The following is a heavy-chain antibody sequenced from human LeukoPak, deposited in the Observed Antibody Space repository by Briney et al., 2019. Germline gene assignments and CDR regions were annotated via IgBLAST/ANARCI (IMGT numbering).Heavy chain of an antibody. Sequence: PGGSLRLSCAASGFTFSSYGMHWVRQAPGKGLEWVAVISYDGSNKYYADSVKGRFTISRDNSKNTLYLQMNSLRAEDTAVYYCAKDFTRSVVVPAASDYFDCWGQGTLVTVSS. CDR1: GFTFSSYG. D-gene: IGHD2-2*01. CDR2: ISYDGSNK. CDR3: AKDFTRSVVVPAASDYFDC. V-gene: IGHV3-30*18. J-gene: IGHJ4*02.